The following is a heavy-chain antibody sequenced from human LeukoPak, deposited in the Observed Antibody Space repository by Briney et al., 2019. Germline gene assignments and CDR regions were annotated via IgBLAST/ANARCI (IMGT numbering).Heavy chain of an antibody. D-gene: IGHD3-22*01. J-gene: IGHJ3*02. CDR3: ARHYDSSGYYWGVDAFDI. Sequence: ASVKVSCKASGYTFTSYYMHWVRQAPGQGLEWRGIINPSGGSTSYAQKFQGRVTVTRDTSSSTVYMELSSLRCEDTAVYYCARHYDSSGYYWGVDAFDIWGQGTMVTVSS. CDR2: INPSGGST. CDR1: GYTFTSYY. V-gene: IGHV1-46*01.